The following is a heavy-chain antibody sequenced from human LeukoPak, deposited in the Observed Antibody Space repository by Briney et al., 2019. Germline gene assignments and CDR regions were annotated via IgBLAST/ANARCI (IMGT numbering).Heavy chain of an antibody. CDR2: IKSDGST. CDR3: ARAPSEIGGYYPEYSRH. V-gene: IGHV3-74*01. D-gene: IGHD3-22*01. CDR1: GFTFSSYW. J-gene: IGHJ1*01. Sequence: GGSLRLSCAASGFTFSSYWMHWVRQAPGKGLAWVSRIKSDGSTNYADSVKGRFTISRDNAKNTVSLQMNSLRAEGTGVYYCARAPSEIGGYYPEYSRHWGQGTLVTVSS.